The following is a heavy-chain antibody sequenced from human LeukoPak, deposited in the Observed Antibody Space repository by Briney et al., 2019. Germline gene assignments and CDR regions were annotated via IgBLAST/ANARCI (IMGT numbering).Heavy chain of an antibody. V-gene: IGHV4-59*08. CDR3: ARGARAGYNLEPFDY. CDR1: GGSIISYY. CDR2: IYYSGST. J-gene: IGHJ4*02. Sequence: SETLSLTCTVPGGSIISYYWSWIRQPPGKGLEWIWYIYYSGSTNYNPSLKSRVTISVDTSKNQFSLKLSSVTAADTAVYYCARGARAGYNLEPFDYWGQGTLVTVSS. D-gene: IGHD5-24*01.